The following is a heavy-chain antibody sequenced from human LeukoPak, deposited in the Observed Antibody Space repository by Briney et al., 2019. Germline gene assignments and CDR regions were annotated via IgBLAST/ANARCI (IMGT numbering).Heavy chain of an antibody. D-gene: IGHD2-2*01. CDR2: IIPIFGTA. CDR1: GGTFSSYA. CDR3: ARVPAAIGRTRNNWFDP. J-gene: IGHJ5*02. V-gene: IGHV1-69*13. Sequence: SVKVSCKASGGTFSSYAISWVRQAPGQGLEWMGGIIPIFGTANYAQKFQGRVTITADESTSTAYMELSSLRSEDTAVYYCARVPAAIGRTRNNWFDPWGQGTLVTVSS.